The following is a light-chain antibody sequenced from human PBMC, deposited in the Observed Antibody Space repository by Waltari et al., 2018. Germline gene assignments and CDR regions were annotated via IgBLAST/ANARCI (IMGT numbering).Light chain of an antibody. V-gene: IGKV1-NL1*01. CDR2: AAS. CDR1: QGISNA. CDR3: QQYYSIALN. J-gene: IGKJ4*01. Sequence: DIQMTQSPSSLSASVGDRVTITCRASQGISNALAWYQQKPGKAPKLLLYAASRLESVVPSRVSGSGSGTDYTLTISSLQPEDFASYYCQQYYSIALNFGGGTKVEIK.